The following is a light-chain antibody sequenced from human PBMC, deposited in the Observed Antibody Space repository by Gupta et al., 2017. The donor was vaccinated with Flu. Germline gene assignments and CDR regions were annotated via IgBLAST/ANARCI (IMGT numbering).Light chain of an antibody. CDR1: ALTNQY. J-gene: IGLJ1*01. Sequence: GQTANITGSGDALTNQYVYWLQQRPGQAPTLLIYNDTERPSGIPGRFSASGSGTTDTLTINGVQPEDEADYYGQSADRTITVYVFGPGTKFTVL. V-gene: IGLV3-25*03. CDR2: NDT. CDR3: QSADRTITVYV.